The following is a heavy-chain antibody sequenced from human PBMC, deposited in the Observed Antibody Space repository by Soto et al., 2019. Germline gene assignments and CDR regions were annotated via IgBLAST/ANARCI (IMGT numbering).Heavy chain of an antibody. D-gene: IGHD3-10*01. J-gene: IGHJ4*02. Sequence: GESLKISCKGSGYSFAGYWITWVRQKPGKGLEWMGRIDPSDSQTYYSPSFRGHVTIPVTKSITTVFLQWSSLRASDTAMYYCATAPPSFYFGSGSFLRGPYFDFWGQGTLVTVSS. CDR2: IDPSDSQT. CDR3: ATAPPSFYFGSGSFLRGPYFDF. CDR1: GYSFAGYW. V-gene: IGHV5-10-1*01.